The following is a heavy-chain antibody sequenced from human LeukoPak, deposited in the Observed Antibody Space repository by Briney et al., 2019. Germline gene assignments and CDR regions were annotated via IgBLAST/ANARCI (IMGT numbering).Heavy chain of an antibody. D-gene: IGHD5-12*01. Sequence: GGSLRLSCVVSRFPFSIYEMNWVRQAPGKGLEWVSNIHSSGTVKYYSDSVKGRFSISRDNAKSSLYLQMNSLRVEDAAVYYCALLTVASDFDYWGQGALVTVSS. J-gene: IGHJ4*02. CDR3: ALLTVASDFDY. CDR2: IHSSGTVK. V-gene: IGHV3-48*03. CDR1: RFPFSIYE.